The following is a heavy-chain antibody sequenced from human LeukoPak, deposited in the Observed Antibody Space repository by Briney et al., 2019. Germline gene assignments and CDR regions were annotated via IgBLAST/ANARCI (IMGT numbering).Heavy chain of an antibody. CDR3: ARAAGHYFDY. CDR1: GFNFKSYR. CDR2: ISSTSSDR. V-gene: IGHV3-21*06. J-gene: IGHJ4*02. D-gene: IGHD3-10*01. Sequence: GGSLRHSCAASGFNFKSYRMNSVRQAPGKGLVWVSFISSTSSDRVYTDSVKGRFTVSIDNGKNSLYLKMNSLRAEDTAVYYCARAAGHYFDYWGQGSLVTVSS.